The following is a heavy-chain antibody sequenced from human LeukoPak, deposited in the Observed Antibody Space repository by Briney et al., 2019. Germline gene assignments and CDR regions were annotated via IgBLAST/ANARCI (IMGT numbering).Heavy chain of an antibody. CDR3: ARNKWGGPDSYGYSAGFDY. CDR2: IRYDGSNK. V-gene: IGHV3-30*02. D-gene: IGHD5-18*01. J-gene: IGHJ4*02. Sequence: GGSLRLSCAASGFTFSSYGMHWVRQAPGKGLEWVAFIRYDGSNKYYADSVKGRFTISRDNSKNTLYLQMNSLRAEDTAVYYCARNKWGGPDSYGYSAGFDYWGQGTLVTVSS. CDR1: GFTFSSYG.